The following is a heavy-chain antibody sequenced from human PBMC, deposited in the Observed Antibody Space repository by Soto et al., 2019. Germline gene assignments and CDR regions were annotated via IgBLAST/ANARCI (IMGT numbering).Heavy chain of an antibody. CDR1: GFTFSSYA. J-gene: IGHJ4*02. Sequence: PGGSLRLSCAASGFTFSSYAMSWVRQAPGKGLEWVSSISGSGGNTYYADSVKGRFTISRDNSKNTLYLQMNSLRAEDTAVYYCASEYGDYAWVFDYWGQGTLVTVSS. CDR2: ISGSGGNT. CDR3: ASEYGDYAWVFDY. V-gene: IGHV3-23*01. D-gene: IGHD4-17*01.